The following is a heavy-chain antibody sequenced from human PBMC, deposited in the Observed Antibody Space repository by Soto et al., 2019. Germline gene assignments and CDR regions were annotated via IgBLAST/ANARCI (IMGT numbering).Heavy chain of an antibody. Sequence: SETLSLTCAVSGGSISSYYWSWIRQPPGKGLEWIGYIYYSGSTDYNPSLKSRVTISVDTSKNQFSLKLSSVTAADTAVYYCARHRRAVRGPFDPWGQGTLVTVSS. D-gene: IGHD3-10*01. CDR2: IYYSGST. CDR3: ARHRRAVRGPFDP. V-gene: IGHV4-59*08. CDR1: GGSISSYY. J-gene: IGHJ5*02.